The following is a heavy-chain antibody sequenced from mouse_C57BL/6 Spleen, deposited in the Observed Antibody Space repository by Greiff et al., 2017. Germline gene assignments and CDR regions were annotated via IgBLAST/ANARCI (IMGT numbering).Heavy chain of an antibody. J-gene: IGHJ2*01. CDR1: GYTFTDYY. V-gene: IGHV1-19*01. CDR3: ARRDYYGSPDY. D-gene: IGHD1-1*01. Sequence: EVQLQQSGPVLVKPGASVKMSCKASGYTFTDYYMNWVKQSHGKSLEWIGVINPYNGGTSYNQKFKGKATLTVDKSSSTAYMELNSLTSEDSAVYYCARRDYYGSPDYWGQGTTLTVSS. CDR2: INPYNGGT.